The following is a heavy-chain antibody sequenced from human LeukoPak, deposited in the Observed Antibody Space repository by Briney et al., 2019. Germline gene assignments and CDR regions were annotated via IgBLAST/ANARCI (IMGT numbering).Heavy chain of an antibody. V-gene: IGHV4-39*07. CDR3: ARDQALPMV. D-gene: IGHD2-8*01. Sequence: SETLSLTCTVSGDSISSSSSYWGWIRQPPGEGLEWIGSIYYSGSTYYNPSLKSRVTISVDTSKNQFSLKLSSVTAADTAVYYCARDQALPMVWGQGTLVTVSS. CDR2: IYYSGST. CDR1: GDSISSSSSY. J-gene: IGHJ4*02.